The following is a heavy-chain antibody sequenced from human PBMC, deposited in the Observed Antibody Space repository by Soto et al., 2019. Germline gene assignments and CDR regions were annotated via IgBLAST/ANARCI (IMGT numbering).Heavy chain of an antibody. CDR1: GYTLTELS. Sequence: ASVKVSCKVSGYTLTELSMHWVRQAPGKGLEWMGGFDPEDGETIYAQKFQGRVTMTEDTSTDTAYMELSSLRSEDTAVYYCATGIRYYDFWSGYYTLYYWGQGTLVTVSS. CDR2: FDPEDGET. J-gene: IGHJ4*02. CDR3: ATGIRYYDFWSGYYTLYY. D-gene: IGHD3-3*01. V-gene: IGHV1-24*01.